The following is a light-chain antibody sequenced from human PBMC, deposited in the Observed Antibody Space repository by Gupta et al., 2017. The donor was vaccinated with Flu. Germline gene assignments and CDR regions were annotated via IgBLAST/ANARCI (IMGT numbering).Light chain of an antibody. Sequence: DIQLTQSPSSLSVPVGDRVTITCRASQGISKYLAWYQQKPGRVPRLLIYAASTLQPGVPSRFSGSGSGTDFTLTISSLQPEDFATYYCQKYSSSPFTFGPGTKVD. CDR2: AAS. V-gene: IGKV1-27*01. CDR1: QGISKY. J-gene: IGKJ3*01. CDR3: QKYSSSPFT.